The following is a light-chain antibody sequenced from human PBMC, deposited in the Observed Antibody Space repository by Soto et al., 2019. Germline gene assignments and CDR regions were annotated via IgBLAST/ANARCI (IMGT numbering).Light chain of an antibody. CDR2: GAS. Sequence: EIVLTQSPGTLPVSPGERTTLSRRASQSVSNNYLAWYQQKPGQAPRLLIYGASNRATGIPDRFSGSGSGTDFTLTISRLEPEDFAVYYCQQYGSSGTFGQGTKVDI. V-gene: IGKV3-20*01. CDR1: QSVSNNY. J-gene: IGKJ1*01. CDR3: QQYGSSGT.